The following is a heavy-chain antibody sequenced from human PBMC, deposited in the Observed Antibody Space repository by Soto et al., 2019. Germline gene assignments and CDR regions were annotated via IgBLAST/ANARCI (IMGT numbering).Heavy chain of an antibody. J-gene: IGHJ3*02. Sequence: GASVKVSCKASGYTFTGYYMHWVRQAPGQGLEWMGWINPNSGGTNYAQKFQGWVTMTRDTSISTAYMELSRLRSDDTAVYYCATASGPVAGTTSGAFDIWGQGTMVTVSS. CDR1: GYTFTGYY. V-gene: IGHV1-2*04. CDR2: INPNSGGT. D-gene: IGHD6-19*01. CDR3: ATASGPVAGTTSGAFDI.